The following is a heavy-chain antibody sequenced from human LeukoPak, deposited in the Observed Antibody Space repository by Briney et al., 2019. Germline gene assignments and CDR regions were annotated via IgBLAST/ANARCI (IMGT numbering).Heavy chain of an antibody. CDR3: ATGPGTLYYYYMDV. Sequence: GGSLRLSCAASGFTFSSYSMNWVRQAPGKGLEWVSSISGSSSYIYYADSVKGRFTISRDNSKNTLYLQMNSLRAEDTAVYYCATGPGTLYYYYMDVWGKGTTVTVSS. CDR1: GFTFSSYS. CDR2: ISGSSSYI. V-gene: IGHV3-21*04. J-gene: IGHJ6*03.